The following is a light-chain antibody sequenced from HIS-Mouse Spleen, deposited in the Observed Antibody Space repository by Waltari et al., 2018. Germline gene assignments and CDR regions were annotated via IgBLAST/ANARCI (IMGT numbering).Light chain of an antibody. V-gene: IGLV2-23*01. J-gene: IGLJ3*02. CDR3: CSYAGSSTWV. Sequence: QSALTQPASVSGSPGQPLTTPCPGINSYVRSYNLFSWYQQHPGKAPKLMIYEGSKRPSGVSNRFSGSKSGNTASLTISGLQAEDEADYYCCSYAGSSTWVFGGGTKLTVL. CDR1: NSYVRSYNL. CDR2: EGS.